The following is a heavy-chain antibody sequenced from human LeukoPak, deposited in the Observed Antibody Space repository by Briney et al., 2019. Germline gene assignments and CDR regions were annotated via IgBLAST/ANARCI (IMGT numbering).Heavy chain of an antibody. CDR3: AAEEVAGKGGYNWFDP. Sequence: TSETLSLTCTVSGGSVSSGSYYWSWIRQPPGKGLEWIGYIYYSGSTYYNPSLKSRVTISVDTSKNQFSLKLSSVTAADTAVYYCAAEEVAGKGGYNWFDPWGQGTLVTVSS. D-gene: IGHD6-19*01. CDR2: IYYSGST. CDR1: GGSVSSGSYY. V-gene: IGHV4-30-4*08. J-gene: IGHJ5*02.